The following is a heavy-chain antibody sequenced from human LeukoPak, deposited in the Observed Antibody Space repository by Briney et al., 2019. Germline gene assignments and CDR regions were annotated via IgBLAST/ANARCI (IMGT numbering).Heavy chain of an antibody. V-gene: IGHV3-7*03. J-gene: IGHJ4*02. CDR2: IKNDGSET. Sequence: PGGSLRLSCAVSGFNFRDHWMDWVRQAPGKGLEWVGHIKNDGSETYYLDSLKGRFSISRDNSKNTLYLQMNSLRAEDTAVYYCAKASGSGSFDYWGQGTLVTVSS. CDR3: AKASGSGSFDY. D-gene: IGHD3-10*01. CDR1: GFNFRDHW.